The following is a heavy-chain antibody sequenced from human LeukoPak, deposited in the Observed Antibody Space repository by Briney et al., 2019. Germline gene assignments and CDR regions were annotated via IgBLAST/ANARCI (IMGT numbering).Heavy chain of an antibody. CDR1: GGSFSGYY. Sequence: PSETLSLTCAVYGGSFSGYYWSWIRQPPGKGLEWIGEINHSGSTNYNPSLKSRVTISVDTSKNQFSLKLSSVTAADTAVYYCARDLLWFGELFPKDRAINWFDPWGQGTLVTVSS. V-gene: IGHV4-34*01. J-gene: IGHJ5*02. CDR2: INHSGST. CDR3: ARDLLWFGELFPKDRAINWFDP. D-gene: IGHD3-10*01.